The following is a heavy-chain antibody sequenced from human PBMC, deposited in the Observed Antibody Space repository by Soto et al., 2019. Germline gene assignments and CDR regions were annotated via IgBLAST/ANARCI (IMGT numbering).Heavy chain of an antibody. CDR3: ARESRRGFSSGWCDY. Sequence: PGGSLRLSCEGSGFIFRNARMNWVRQAPGKGLEWVSYISSSSSTIYYADSVKGRFTISRDNSKNTLYLQMNSLRAEDTAVYYCARESRRGFSSGWCDYWGQGTLVTVSS. D-gene: IGHD6-19*01. J-gene: IGHJ4*02. CDR1: GFIFRNAR. V-gene: IGHV3-48*01. CDR2: ISSSSSTI.